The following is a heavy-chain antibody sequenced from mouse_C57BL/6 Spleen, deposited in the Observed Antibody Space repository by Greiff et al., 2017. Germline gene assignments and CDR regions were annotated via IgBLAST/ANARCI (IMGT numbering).Heavy chain of an antibody. D-gene: IGHD3-3*01. J-gene: IGHJ4*01. CDR1: GYTFTDYY. CDR2: INHNNGGT. CDR3: ARADSQGDAMDY. V-gene: IGHV1-26*01. Sequence: EVQLQQSGPELVKPGASVKISCKASGYTFTDYYMNWVKQSHGKSLEWIGDINHNNGGTSYNQKFKGKATLTVDKSSSTAYMELRSLTSEDSAVYYCARADSQGDAMDYWGQGTSVTVSS.